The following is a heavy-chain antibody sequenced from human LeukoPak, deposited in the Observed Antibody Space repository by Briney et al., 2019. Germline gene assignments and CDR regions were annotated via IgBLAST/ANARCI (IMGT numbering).Heavy chain of an antibody. CDR1: GFTFSSYS. V-gene: IGHV3-48*04. CDR3: ARVYDILTGWAFDI. J-gene: IGHJ3*02. Sequence: GGSLRLSCAASGFTFSSYSMNWVRQAPGKGLEWVSYISSSSSTIYYADSVKGRFTISRDNAKNSLYLQMNSLRAEDTAVYYCARVYDILTGWAFDIWGQGTMVTVSS. CDR2: ISSSSSTI. D-gene: IGHD3-9*01.